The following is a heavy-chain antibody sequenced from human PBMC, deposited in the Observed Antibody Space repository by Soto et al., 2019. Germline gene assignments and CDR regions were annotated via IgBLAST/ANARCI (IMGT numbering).Heavy chain of an antibody. CDR2: IIPIFGTA. CDR1: GGTFSSYA. CDR3: ARVVAAAGDAFDI. D-gene: IGHD6-13*01. V-gene: IGHV1-69*13. J-gene: IGHJ3*02. Sequence: SVKVSCKASGGTFSSYAISWVRQAPGQGLEWMGGIIPIFGTANYAQKFQGRVTITADESTSTAHMELSSLRSEDTAVYYCARVVAAAGDAFDIWGQGTMVTVSS.